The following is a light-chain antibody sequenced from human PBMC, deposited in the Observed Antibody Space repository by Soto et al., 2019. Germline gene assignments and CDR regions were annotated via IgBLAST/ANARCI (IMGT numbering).Light chain of an antibody. CDR3: TSYPSSYNFV. Sequence: QSALTQPPSASGSPGQSVTISCTGTSSDVGSSEYVSWYQQHPGKAPKLMIYQVNKRPSGVPDRFSGSRSGNTASLTVSGLQAEDEADYYCTSYPSSYNFVLGGGTKLTVL. V-gene: IGLV2-8*01. CDR2: QVN. J-gene: IGLJ1*01. CDR1: SSDVGSSEY.